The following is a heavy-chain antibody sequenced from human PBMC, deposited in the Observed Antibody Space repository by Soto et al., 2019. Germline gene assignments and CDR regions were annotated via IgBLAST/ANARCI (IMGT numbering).Heavy chain of an antibody. CDR2: MYYTGNK. Sequence: ETLSLTCTVSGGSISSSTYYWDWIRQPPGKGLEWIGAMYYTGNKNYNPSLESRVTMSVDTSKNQFSLKLSSVTPTDTAVYYCASRSSSSLGSLFDPWGRGILVTVSS. V-gene: IGHV4-39*01. D-gene: IGHD6-6*01. CDR1: GGSISSSTYY. CDR3: ASRSSSSLGSLFDP. J-gene: IGHJ5*02.